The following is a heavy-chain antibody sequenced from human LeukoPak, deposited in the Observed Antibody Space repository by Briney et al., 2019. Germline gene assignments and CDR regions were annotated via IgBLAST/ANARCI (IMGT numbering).Heavy chain of an antibody. CDR2: ISSSSSYI. D-gene: IGHD6-13*01. CDR3: ARDLTSGSSWYGDFDY. Sequence: PGGSLRLSCAASGFTVSSNYMNWVRQAPGKGLEWVSSISSSSSYIYYADSVKGRFTISRDNAKNSLYLQMNSLRAEDTAVYYCARDLTSGSSWYGDFDYWAREPWSPSPQ. CDR1: GFTVSSNY. J-gene: IGHJ4*02. V-gene: IGHV3-21*01.